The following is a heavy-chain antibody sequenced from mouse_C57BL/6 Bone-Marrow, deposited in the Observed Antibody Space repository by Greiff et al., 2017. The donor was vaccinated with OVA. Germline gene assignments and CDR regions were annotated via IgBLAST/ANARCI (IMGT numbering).Heavy chain of an antibody. J-gene: IGHJ3*01. CDR3: ARRRDYGWFAY. V-gene: IGHV14-2*01. Sequence: VQLKQSGAELVKPGASVKLSCTASGFNINDYYMHWVKQRTEQGLEWIGRIDPEDGETKYAPKFQGKATITADTSSNTAYLQLSSLTSEDTAVYYCARRRDYGWFAYWGQGTLVTVSA. D-gene: IGHD2-4*01. CDR1: GFNINDYY. CDR2: IDPEDGET.